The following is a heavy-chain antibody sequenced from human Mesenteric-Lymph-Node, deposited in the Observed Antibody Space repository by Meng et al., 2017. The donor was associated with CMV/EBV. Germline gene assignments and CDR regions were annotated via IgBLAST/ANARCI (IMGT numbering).Heavy chain of an antibody. Sequence: GESLKISCVASGCTLSSNAMSWVRQAPGKGLEWVAAIGGSADITYYADSVKGRFTISRDNAKNSLYLQMNSLRAEDTAVYYCARDSIYYDSSGSLPYDGWGQGTLVTVSS. J-gene: IGHJ4*02. CDR3: ARDSIYYDSSGSLPYDG. D-gene: IGHD3-22*01. V-gene: IGHV3-23*01. CDR1: GCTLSSNA. CDR2: IGGSADIT.